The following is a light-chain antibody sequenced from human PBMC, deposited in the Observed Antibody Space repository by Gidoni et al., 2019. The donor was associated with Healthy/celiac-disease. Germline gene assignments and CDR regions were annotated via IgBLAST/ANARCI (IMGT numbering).Light chain of an antibody. J-gene: IGLJ3*02. CDR1: SSDVGGYNY. V-gene: IGLV2-11*01. CDR2: DVR. Sequence: QSALTQPRSVSGSPGPSVTISCTGTSSDVGGYNYVSWYQQHPGKAPKLMIYDVRKRPSGVPDRFSGSKSGNTASLTISGLQAEDEADYYCCSYAGSYTQVFGGGTKLTVL. CDR3: CSYAGSYTQV.